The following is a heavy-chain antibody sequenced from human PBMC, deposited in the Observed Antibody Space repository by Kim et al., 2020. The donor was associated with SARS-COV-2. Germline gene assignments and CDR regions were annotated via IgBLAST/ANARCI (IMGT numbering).Heavy chain of an antibody. D-gene: IGHD5-18*01. CDR1: GFTFSSYG. V-gene: IGHV3-30*18. Sequence: GGSLRLSCAASGFTFSSYGMHWVRQAPGKGLEWVAVISYDGSNKYYADSVKGRFTISRDNSKNTLYLQMNSLRAEDTAVYYCAKDRGGIQLWLGRTYNGMDVWGQVTAVTVSS. CDR2: ISYDGSNK. CDR3: AKDRGGIQLWLGRTYNGMDV. J-gene: IGHJ6*02.